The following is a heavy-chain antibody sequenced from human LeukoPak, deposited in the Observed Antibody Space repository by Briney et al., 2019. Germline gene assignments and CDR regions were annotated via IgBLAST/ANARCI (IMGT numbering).Heavy chain of an antibody. CDR3: VRGGAEISNAFDI. CDR2: LYYSGST. CDR1: GCSLSKDY. V-gene: IGHV4-59*01. J-gene: IGHJ3*02. D-gene: IGHD3-16*02. Sequence: PSETLSLSCRDSGCSLSKDYGSWIRQPPGKGLEWIGYLYYSGSTNSNPSLKSRVTMSVDTSKNQFSLKLRSVTAADTAVYYCVRGGAEISNAFDIWGQGTMVTVSS.